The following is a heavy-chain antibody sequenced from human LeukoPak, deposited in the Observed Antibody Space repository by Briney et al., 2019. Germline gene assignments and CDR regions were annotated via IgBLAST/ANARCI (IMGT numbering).Heavy chain of an antibody. Sequence: GGSLRLSCEDSGFTFRSYEMNWVRQAPGKGLEWIAYLSSSGSAFSYADSVKGRFTIARDNAKNSVYLEMNSLRADDTAVYYCARVGVWDDYGDYDDRADDYWGQGTLVTVSS. CDR3: ARVGVWDDYGDYDDRADDY. D-gene: IGHD4-17*01. CDR1: GFTFRSYE. CDR2: LSSSGSAF. V-gene: IGHV3-48*03. J-gene: IGHJ4*02.